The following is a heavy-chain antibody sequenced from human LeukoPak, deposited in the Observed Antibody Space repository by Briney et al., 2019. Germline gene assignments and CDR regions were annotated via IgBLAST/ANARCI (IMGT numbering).Heavy chain of an antibody. J-gene: IGHJ6*02. V-gene: IGHV3-30*03. CDR3: AREGFTHYYYFPMDV. Sequence: GRSLRLSCVASGFTSGSYGMHWVRQAPGKGLEWVAVISHDGNNKYYADSVKARFTISRDNSKSTLYLEVHSLRAEDTAVYYCAREGFTHYYYFPMDVWGQGTTVTVSS. CDR2: ISHDGNNK. CDR1: GFTSGSYG.